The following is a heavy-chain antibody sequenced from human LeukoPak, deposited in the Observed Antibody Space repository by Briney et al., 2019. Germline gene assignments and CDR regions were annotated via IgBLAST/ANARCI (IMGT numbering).Heavy chain of an antibody. D-gene: IGHD2-2*01. CDR1: GFTFSSYA. CDR3: ARKLLSLYYFDY. J-gene: IGHJ4*02. V-gene: IGHV3-30-3*01. CDR2: ISYDGSNK. Sequence: GRSLRLSCAASGFTFSSYAMHWVRQAPGKGLEGGAVISYDGSNKYYADSVKGRFTISRDNSKNTLYLQMNSLRAEDTAVYYCARKLLSLYYFDYWGQGTLVTVSS.